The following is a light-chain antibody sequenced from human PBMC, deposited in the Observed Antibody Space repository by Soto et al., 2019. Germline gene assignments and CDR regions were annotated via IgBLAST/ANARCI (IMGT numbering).Light chain of an antibody. CDR2: GAS. J-gene: IGKJ5*01. CDR3: QQRRNWPPPPIT. V-gene: IGKV3D-20*02. CDR1: ESVSNNY. Sequence: EGVLTQSPGTLALSPGGRATLACRASESVSNNYLAWYQQKPGQAPRRLIYGASTRATGIPDRFSGSGSGTDFTLTISSLEPEDFAVYYCQQRRNWPPPPITFGQGTQREIK.